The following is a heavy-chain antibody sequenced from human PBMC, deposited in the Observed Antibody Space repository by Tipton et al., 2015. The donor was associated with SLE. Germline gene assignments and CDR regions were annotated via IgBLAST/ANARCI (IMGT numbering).Heavy chain of an antibody. CDR3: ARQGTGLSYD. CDR1: AGSLSGYY. D-gene: IGHD1-1*01. V-gene: IGHV4-59*01. CDR2: IYHSGST. J-gene: IGHJ4*02. Sequence: TLSLTCTVSAGSLSGYYWSWIRQSPGEGLEWIGCIYHSGSTQYNPSLKSRVTMSVDTSKNQFSLKLTSVTAADTAVYYCARQGTGLSYDWGQGTLVTVSS.